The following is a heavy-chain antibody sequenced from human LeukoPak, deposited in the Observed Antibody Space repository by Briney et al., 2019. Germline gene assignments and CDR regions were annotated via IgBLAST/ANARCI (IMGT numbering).Heavy chain of an antibody. Sequence: SETLSLTCTVSGGSVSSYYWSWVRQPPGKGLEGIGYIYYSGRTNYNPSLKSRVTISVDTSKTQFSLKLSSVTAADTAVYYCASSYGSGSKFLTTYFDYWGQGTLVTVSS. CDR2: IYYSGRT. CDR3: ASSYGSGSKFLTTYFDY. CDR1: GGSVSSYY. D-gene: IGHD3-10*01. J-gene: IGHJ4*02. V-gene: IGHV4-59*08.